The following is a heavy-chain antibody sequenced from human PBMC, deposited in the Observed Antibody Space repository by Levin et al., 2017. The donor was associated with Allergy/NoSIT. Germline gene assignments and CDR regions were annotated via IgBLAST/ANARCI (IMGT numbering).Heavy chain of an antibody. CDR3: ARDLRGPAAALDV. CDR2: ISFDGSNK. V-gene: IGHV3-30-3*01. CDR1: GFTFSSYA. Sequence: GSLRLSCAASGFTFSSYAMHWVRQAPGKGLEWVALISFDGSNKYYADSVKGRFTISRDNSKNTLYLQMNSLRAEDTAVYYCARDLRGPAAALDVWGQGTTVTVSS. D-gene: IGHD6-13*01. J-gene: IGHJ6*02.